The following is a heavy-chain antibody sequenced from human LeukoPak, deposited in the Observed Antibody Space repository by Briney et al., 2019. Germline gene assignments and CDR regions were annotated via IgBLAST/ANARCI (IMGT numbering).Heavy chain of an antibody. D-gene: IGHD4-17*01. CDR1: GGSIRSYY. Sequence: SETLSLTCTVSGGSIRSYYWSWIRQPPGKGLEWIGYIYYSGSTNYNPSLKSRVTISVDTSKNQFSLKLGSVTAADTAVYYCARYGDYGDYFDYWGQGTLVTVSS. CDR3: ARYGDYGDYFDY. CDR2: IYYSGST. J-gene: IGHJ4*02. V-gene: IGHV4-59*01.